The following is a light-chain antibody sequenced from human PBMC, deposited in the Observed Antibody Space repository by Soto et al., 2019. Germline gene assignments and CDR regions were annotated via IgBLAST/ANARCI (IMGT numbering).Light chain of an antibody. Sequence: ILFTPSPGTPSFSPGERATPSRRASQSVSSSYLAWYQQRPGQAPRLLIDGASNRATGIPDRFSGSGSGTDFTLTISRLEPEDFAVYYCQHYFTWTFGQGTKVDIK. CDR2: GAS. V-gene: IGKV3-20*01. J-gene: IGKJ1*01. CDR3: QHYFTWT. CDR1: QSVSSSY.